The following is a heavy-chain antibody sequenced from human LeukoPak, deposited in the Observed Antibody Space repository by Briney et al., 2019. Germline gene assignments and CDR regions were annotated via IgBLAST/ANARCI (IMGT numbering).Heavy chain of an antibody. J-gene: IGHJ4*02. CDR1: GFTFSSYS. V-gene: IGHV3-48*01. D-gene: IGHD3-22*01. CDR2: ISSSSSTI. Sequence: GRSLRLSCAASGFTFSSYSMNWVRQAPGKGLEWVSYISSSSSTIYYADSVKGRFTISRDNAKNSLYLQMNSLRAEDTAVYYCARGENYDSSGYYLDYWGQGTLVTVSS. CDR3: ARGENYDSSGYYLDY.